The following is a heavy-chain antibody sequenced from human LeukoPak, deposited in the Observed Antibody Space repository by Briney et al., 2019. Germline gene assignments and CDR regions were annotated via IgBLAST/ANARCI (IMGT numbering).Heavy chain of an antibody. V-gene: IGHV3-23*01. Sequence: GGSLRLSCAASGFTFSSYAMSWLRQAPGKGLEWVSVISGSGGSTYYADSVKGRFTISRDNSKNTLYLQMNSLRAEDTAVYYCANSQRSSWNYYFDYWGQGTLVTVSS. CDR3: ANSQRSSWNYYFDY. D-gene: IGHD6-13*01. J-gene: IGHJ4*02. CDR2: ISGSGGST. CDR1: GFTFSSYA.